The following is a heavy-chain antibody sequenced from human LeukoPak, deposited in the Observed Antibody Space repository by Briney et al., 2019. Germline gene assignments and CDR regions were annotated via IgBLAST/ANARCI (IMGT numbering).Heavy chain of an antibody. J-gene: IGHJ5*02. D-gene: IGHD3-10*01. V-gene: IGHV4-59*01. CDR3: ARGGYYGSGDDFRFDP. CDR1: GGSISSYY. CDR2: IYYSGST. Sequence: SETLSLTCTVSGGSISSYYWSWIRQPPGKGLEWIGYIYYSGSTNYKPSLKSRVTISVDTSKNQFSLKLSSVTAADTAVYYCARGGYYGSGDDFRFDPWGQGTLVTVSS.